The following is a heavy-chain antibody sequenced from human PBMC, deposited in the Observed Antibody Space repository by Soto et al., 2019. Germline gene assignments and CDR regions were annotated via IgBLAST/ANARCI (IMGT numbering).Heavy chain of an antibody. D-gene: IGHD2-2*01. CDR1: GYIFTSYG. CDR3: VRDGHCITTSCYGNWFDP. Sequence: GASVKVSCKASGYIFTSYGISWVRQAPGQGLEWMGWISAHNGKTNYAQKVQGRVTMTTDTSTSTAYMEMNSLRAEDTAVYYCVRDGHCITTSCYGNWFDPWGQGTLVTVSS. CDR2: ISAHNGKT. V-gene: IGHV1-18*04. J-gene: IGHJ5*02.